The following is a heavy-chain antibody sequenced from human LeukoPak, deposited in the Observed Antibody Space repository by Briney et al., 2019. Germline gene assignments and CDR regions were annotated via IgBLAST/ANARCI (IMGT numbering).Heavy chain of an antibody. Sequence: GGSLRLSCAASGFTFRSYWMSWVRQAPGKGLEWVSSISSSSSYIYYADSVKGRFTISRDNAKNSLYLQMNSLRAEDTAVYYCARGIAVAGTGWFDPWGQGTLVTVSS. J-gene: IGHJ5*02. V-gene: IGHV3-21*01. D-gene: IGHD6-19*01. CDR2: ISSSSSYI. CDR1: GFTFRSYW. CDR3: ARGIAVAGTGWFDP.